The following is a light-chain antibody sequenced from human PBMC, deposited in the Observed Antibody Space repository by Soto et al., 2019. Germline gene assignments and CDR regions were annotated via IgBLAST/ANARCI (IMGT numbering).Light chain of an antibody. CDR2: DVS. CDR1: SSDVGGYNY. V-gene: IGLV2-11*01. CDR3: CSYSGSYTWV. Sequence: QSALTQPRSVSGSPGQSVTISCTGTSSDVGGYNYVSWYQQYARKAPKFMIYDVSKRPSGVPGRFSGSKSGNTASLTISGLQADDEADYYCCSYSGSYTWVFGGGTKVTVL. J-gene: IGLJ3*02.